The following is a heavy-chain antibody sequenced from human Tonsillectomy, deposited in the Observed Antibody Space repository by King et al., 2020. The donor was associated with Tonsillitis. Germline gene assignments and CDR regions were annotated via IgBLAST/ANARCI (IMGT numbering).Heavy chain of an antibody. D-gene: IGHD3-10*01. V-gene: IGHV4-34*01. CDR2: INHSGST. CDR3: ASRPPRRITMVRGAYEGDFDL. Sequence: VQLQQWGAGLLKPSETLSLTCAVYGGSFSGYYWSWIRQPPGKGLEWIGEINHSGSTNYNPSLKSGVTISVDTSKNQFSLKLSSVTAADTAVYYCASRPPRRITMVRGAYEGDFDLWGRGTLVTVSS. J-gene: IGHJ2*01. CDR1: GGSFSGYY.